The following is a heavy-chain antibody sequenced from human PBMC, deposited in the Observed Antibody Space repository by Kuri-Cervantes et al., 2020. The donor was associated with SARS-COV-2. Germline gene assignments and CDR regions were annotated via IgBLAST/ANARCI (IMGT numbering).Heavy chain of an antibody. CDR1: GFTFGDYA. CDR3: TTDLHSVTNIFDY. D-gene: IGHD4-17*01. Sequence: GGSLRLSCTASGFTFGDYAMSWVRQAPGKGLEWVGFIRSKAYGGTTEYAASVKGRFTISRDDSKSIAYLQMNSLKTEDTAVYYCTTDLHSVTNIFDYWGQGTLVTVSS. V-gene: IGHV3-49*04. J-gene: IGHJ4*02. CDR2: IRSKAYGGTT.